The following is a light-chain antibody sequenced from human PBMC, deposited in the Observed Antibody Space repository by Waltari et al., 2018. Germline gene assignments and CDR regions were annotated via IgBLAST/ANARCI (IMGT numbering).Light chain of an antibody. V-gene: IGKV3-20*01. CDR1: QSVNKY. Sequence: EIVLTQSPGTRSLSPGERATLSCRASQSVNKYLAWYQQKPGQAPRLLIYDASIRTTGIPDRFSGSWSGTDYSLTISRLEPEDFAVYFCQKYGTLPATFGQGTKVEIK. J-gene: IGKJ1*01. CDR3: QKYGTLPAT. CDR2: DAS.